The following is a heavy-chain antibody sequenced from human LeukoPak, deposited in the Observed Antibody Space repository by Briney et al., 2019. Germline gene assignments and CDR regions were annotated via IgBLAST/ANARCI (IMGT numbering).Heavy chain of an antibody. CDR3: ARVSPNAPYDSSGFYAFDI. V-gene: IGHV3-30*02. CDR1: GFTFSSYG. J-gene: IGHJ3*02. CDR2: IRYDGSNK. Sequence: GGSLRLSCAASGFTFSSYGMHWVRQAPGKGLEWVAFIRYDGSNKYYADSVKGRFTVSRDNSKNTLYLQMNSLRAEDTAVYYCARVSPNAPYDSSGFYAFDIWGQGTMVTVSS. D-gene: IGHD3-22*01.